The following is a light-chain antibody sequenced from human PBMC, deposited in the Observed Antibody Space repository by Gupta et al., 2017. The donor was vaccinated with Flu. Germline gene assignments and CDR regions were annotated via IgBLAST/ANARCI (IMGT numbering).Light chain of an antibody. Sequence: GNTASITCGGNNIGSKSVHWYQQKPGQAPVLVVYDDSDRPSGIPERFSGSNSGNTATLTISRVEAGDEADYYCQVWDSSSDLWVLGGGTKLTVL. CDR2: DDS. CDR3: QVWDSSSDLWV. J-gene: IGLJ3*02. CDR1: NIGSKS. V-gene: IGLV3-21*03.